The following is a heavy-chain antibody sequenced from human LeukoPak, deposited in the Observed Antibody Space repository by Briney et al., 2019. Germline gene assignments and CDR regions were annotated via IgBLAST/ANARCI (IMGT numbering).Heavy chain of an antibody. J-gene: IGHJ4*02. D-gene: IGHD7-27*01. Sequence: ASVKVSCKASGYTFTGYYMHWVRQAPGQGLEWMGWINPNSGGTNYAQKFQGRVTMTRDTSISTAYMELRRVRSDDTAMYYCARDPGANYFDYWGQGTLVTVSS. CDR3: ARDPGANYFDY. CDR1: GYTFTGYY. V-gene: IGHV1-2*02. CDR2: INPNSGGT.